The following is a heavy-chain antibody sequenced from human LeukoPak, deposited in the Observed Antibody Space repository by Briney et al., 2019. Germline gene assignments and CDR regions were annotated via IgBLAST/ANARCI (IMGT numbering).Heavy chain of an antibody. D-gene: IGHD5-12*01. Sequence: GASVKVSCKVSGYTLTELSMHWVRQAPGKGLEWMGGFDPEDGETIYAQKFQGRVTMTEDTSTDTAYMELSSLRSEDTAVYYCATGTIVATDFDYWGQGTLVTVSS. J-gene: IGHJ4*02. CDR3: ATGTIVATDFDY. CDR2: FDPEDGET. CDR1: GYTLTELS. V-gene: IGHV1-24*01.